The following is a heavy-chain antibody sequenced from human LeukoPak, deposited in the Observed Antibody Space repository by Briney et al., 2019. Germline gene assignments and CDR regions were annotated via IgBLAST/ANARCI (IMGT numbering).Heavy chain of an antibody. CDR3: ARFGTSSSRFFDQ. D-gene: IGHD6-6*01. Sequence: PSETLSLTCTVSGGSISAYYWSWIRQPPGKGLEWIGYIHYSGTTNYYPSLKSRVTIALDTSKNQYSLKLNSVTAADTAVYYCARFGTSSSRFFDQWGQGTLVTVSS. J-gene: IGHJ4*02. CDR1: GGSISAYY. V-gene: IGHV4-59*01. CDR2: IHYSGTT.